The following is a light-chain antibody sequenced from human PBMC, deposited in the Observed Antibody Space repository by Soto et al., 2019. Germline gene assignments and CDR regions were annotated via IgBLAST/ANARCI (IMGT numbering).Light chain of an antibody. Sequence: DIQLTQSPSFLSASVGDRVTITCRASQGISSYLAWYLQKPGKAPKLLIYAASTLQSGVPSRFSGSGSGTEFTLTISSLQPEDFETYYCQQLNSYPLTFGGGTKVDIK. CDR1: QGISSY. CDR2: AAS. V-gene: IGKV1-9*01. CDR3: QQLNSYPLT. J-gene: IGKJ4*01.